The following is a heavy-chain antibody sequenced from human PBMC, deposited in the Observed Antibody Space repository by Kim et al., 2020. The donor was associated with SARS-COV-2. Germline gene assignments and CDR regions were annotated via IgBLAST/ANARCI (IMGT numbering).Heavy chain of an antibody. Sequence: SETLSLTCTVSGGSVSSGSYYWSWIRQPPGKGLEWIGYIYYSGSTNYNPSLKSRVTISVDTSKNQFSLKLSSVTAADTAVYYCARDQGIAAAGRDDAFDIWGQGTMVTVSS. CDR2: IYYSGST. V-gene: IGHV4-61*01. CDR3: ARDQGIAAAGRDDAFDI. CDR1: GGSVSSGSYY. J-gene: IGHJ3*02. D-gene: IGHD6-13*01.